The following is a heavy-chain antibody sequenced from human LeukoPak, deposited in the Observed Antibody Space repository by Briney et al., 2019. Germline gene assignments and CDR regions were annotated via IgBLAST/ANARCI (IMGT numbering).Heavy chain of an antibody. J-gene: IGHJ3*02. CDR3: ARGGSGNWDAFDI. CDR1: GGSISSSSYY. Sequence: SETLSLTCTVSGGSISSSSYYWGWIRQPPGKGLEWIGSIYYSGSTYYNPSLKSRVTISVDTSKNQFSLKLSSVTAADTAVYYCARGGSGNWDAFDIWGQGTMVTVSS. CDR2: IYYSGST. V-gene: IGHV4-39*07. D-gene: IGHD3-22*01.